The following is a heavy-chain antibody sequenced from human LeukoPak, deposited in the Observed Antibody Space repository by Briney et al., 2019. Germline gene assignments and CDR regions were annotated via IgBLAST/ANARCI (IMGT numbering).Heavy chain of an antibody. CDR3: ARSVAGINWFDP. D-gene: IGHD6-19*01. CDR2: INAGNGNT. Sequence: ASVKVSCRVSGYTLTALSMHWVRQAPGQRLEWMGWINAGNGNTKYSQRFQGRVTITRDTSASTAYMELSSLRSEDTAVYYCARSVAGINWFDPWGQGTLVTVSS. CDR1: GYTLTALS. J-gene: IGHJ5*02. V-gene: IGHV1-3*01.